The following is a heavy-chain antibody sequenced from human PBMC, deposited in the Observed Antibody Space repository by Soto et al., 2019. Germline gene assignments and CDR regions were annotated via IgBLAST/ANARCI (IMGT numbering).Heavy chain of an antibody. CDR1: GVTFSSYA. CDR2: ISGSGGST. Sequence: RXLSGAGSGVTFSSYAMSWVLQAPGMGLEWVSAISGSGGSTYYADSVKGRFTISRDNSKNTLYLQMNSLRAEDTAVYYCAKDPRWNSYYYYGMDVWGQGTTVTVSS. V-gene: IGHV3-23*01. D-gene: IGHD1-1*01. J-gene: IGHJ6*02. CDR3: AKDPRWNSYYYYGMDV.